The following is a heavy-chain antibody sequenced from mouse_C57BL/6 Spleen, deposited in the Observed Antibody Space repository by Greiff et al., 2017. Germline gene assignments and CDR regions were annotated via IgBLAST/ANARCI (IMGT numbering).Heavy chain of an antibody. CDR3: AILYPFDY. J-gene: IGHJ2*01. CDR1: GYAFSSSW. Sequence: QVQLQQSGPELVKPGASVKISCKASGYAFSSSWMNWVKQRPGKGLEWIGRIYPGDGDTNYNGKFKGKATLTADKSSSTAYMQLSSLTSEDSAVYFCAILYPFDYWGQGTTLTVSS. D-gene: IGHD2-1*01. V-gene: IGHV1-82*01. CDR2: IYPGDGDT.